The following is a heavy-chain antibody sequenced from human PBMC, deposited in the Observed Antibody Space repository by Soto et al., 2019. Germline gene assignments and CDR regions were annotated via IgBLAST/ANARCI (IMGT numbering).Heavy chain of an antibody. Sequence: EVQLVESGGGLVKPGGSLRLSCAASGFTFSSYSMNWVRQAPGKGLEWVSSISSSSSYIYYADSVKGRFTIFRDNAKNSLYLQMNSLRAEDTAVYYCARELTTVTTGDWFDPWGQGTLVTVSS. D-gene: IGHD4-17*01. J-gene: IGHJ5*02. V-gene: IGHV3-21*01. CDR1: GFTFSSYS. CDR2: ISSSSSYI. CDR3: ARELTTVTTGDWFDP.